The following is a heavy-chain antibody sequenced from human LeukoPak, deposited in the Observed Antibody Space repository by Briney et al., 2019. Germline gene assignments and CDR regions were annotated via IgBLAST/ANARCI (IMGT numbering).Heavy chain of an antibody. CDR3: ASGVSSTSCYVDY. CDR2: IKSKTDGGAT. J-gene: IGHJ4*02. D-gene: IGHD2-2*01. CDR1: GFTFTNAW. V-gene: IGHV3-15*01. Sequence: GGSLRLSCAASGFTFTNAWMNWVRQTPGKGLEWVGRIKSKTDGGATDYAAPGKGRFTISRDDSKNTLYMQMNSLKTEDTAVYYCASGVSSTSCYVDYWGQGTLVTVSS.